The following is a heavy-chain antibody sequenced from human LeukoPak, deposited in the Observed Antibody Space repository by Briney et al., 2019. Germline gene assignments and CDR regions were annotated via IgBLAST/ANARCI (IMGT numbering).Heavy chain of an antibody. CDR2: IYPGDSDT. Sequence: GESLKISCRGSGYSFTNNWIGWLRQMPGKGLEWMGIIYPGDSDTRYSPSFQGQVTISADKSISTAYLQWSSLRASDTAMYYCARHVIGSTSRQAMDVWGQGTTVTVSS. CDR1: GYSFTNNW. CDR3: ARHVIGSTSRQAMDV. J-gene: IGHJ6*02. V-gene: IGHV5-51*01. D-gene: IGHD2-2*01.